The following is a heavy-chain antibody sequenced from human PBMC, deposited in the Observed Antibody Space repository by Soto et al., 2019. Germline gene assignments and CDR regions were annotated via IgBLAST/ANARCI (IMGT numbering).Heavy chain of an antibody. Sequence: QVQLVESGGGVVQPGRSLRLSCAASGFTFSSYAMHWVRQAPGKGLEWVAVISYDGSNKYYADSVKGRFTISRDNSKNTLYLQMNSLRAEDTAVYYCARDRMVRGVLDYWGQGTLVTVSS. CDR2: ISYDGSNK. CDR3: ARDRMVRGVLDY. CDR1: GFTFSSYA. J-gene: IGHJ4*02. D-gene: IGHD3-10*01. V-gene: IGHV3-30-3*01.